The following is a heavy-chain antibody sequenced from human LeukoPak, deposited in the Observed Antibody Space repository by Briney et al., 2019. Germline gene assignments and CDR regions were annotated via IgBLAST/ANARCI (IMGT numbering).Heavy chain of an antibody. CDR1: GFTVSSNY. J-gene: IGHJ6*04. Sequence: GGSLRLSCAASGFTVSSNYMNWVRQAPGKGLEWVSYISSSGSTIYYADSVKGRFTISRDNARNSLYLQMNSLRAEDTAVYYCAELGITMIGGVWGKGTTVTVSS. CDR2: ISSSGSTI. V-gene: IGHV3-48*03. D-gene: IGHD3-10*02. CDR3: AELGITMIGGV.